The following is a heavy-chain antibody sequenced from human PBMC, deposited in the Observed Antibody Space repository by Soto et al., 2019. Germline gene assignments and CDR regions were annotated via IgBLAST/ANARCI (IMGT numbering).Heavy chain of an antibody. Sequence: ASVKVSCKASGYSFTSYDINWVRQATGQGLEWMGWMNPNSGNTGYAQKFQGRVTMTRDTSISTAYMELSSLRSEDTAVYYCASYNWNDVPPDAFDIWGQGTMVTVSS. J-gene: IGHJ3*02. CDR1: GYSFTSYD. CDR2: MNPNSGNT. V-gene: IGHV1-8*02. CDR3: ASYNWNDVPPDAFDI. D-gene: IGHD1-20*01.